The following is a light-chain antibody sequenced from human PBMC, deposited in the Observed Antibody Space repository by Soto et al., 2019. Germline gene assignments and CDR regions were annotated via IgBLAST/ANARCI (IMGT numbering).Light chain of an antibody. CDR1: QSVSSN. CDR2: GAS. J-gene: IGKJ1*01. Sequence: EIVMTQSPATLSVSPGERATLSCRASQSVSSNLAWYQRKPGQAPRLLIYGASTRATSIPVRISGSGSGTEFTLTISSLQSEDFAVYYCQQYHIWPTWTFGQGTKVEIK. V-gene: IGKV3D-15*01. CDR3: QQYHIWPTWT.